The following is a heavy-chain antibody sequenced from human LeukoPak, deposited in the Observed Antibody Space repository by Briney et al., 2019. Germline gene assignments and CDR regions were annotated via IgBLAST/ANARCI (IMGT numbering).Heavy chain of an antibody. CDR3: ARGLSGWELLDAFDI. D-gene: IGHD1-26*01. CDR1: GYTFTGYY. Sequence: EASVKVSCKASGYTFTGYYMHWVRQAPGQGLEWMGWINPNSGGTNYAQKFQGRVTMTRDTSISTAYMELSSLRSEDTAVYYCARGLSGWELLDAFDIWGQGTMVTVSS. J-gene: IGHJ3*02. V-gene: IGHV1-2*02. CDR2: INPNSGGT.